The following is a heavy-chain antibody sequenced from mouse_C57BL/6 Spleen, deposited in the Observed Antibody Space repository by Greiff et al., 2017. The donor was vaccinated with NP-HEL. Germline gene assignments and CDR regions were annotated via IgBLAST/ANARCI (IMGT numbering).Heavy chain of an antibody. D-gene: IGHD1-1*01. V-gene: IGHV1-26*01. J-gene: IGHJ1*03. CDR2: INPNNGGT. Sequence: VQLQQSGPELVKPGASVKISCKASGYTFTDYYMNWVKQSHGKSLEWIGDINPNNGGTSYNQKFKGKATLTVDTSSSTAYMELRSLTSEDSAVYYCGNYCGSSTGYFDVWGTGTTVTVSA. CDR3: GNYCGSSTGYFDV. CDR1: GYTFTDYY.